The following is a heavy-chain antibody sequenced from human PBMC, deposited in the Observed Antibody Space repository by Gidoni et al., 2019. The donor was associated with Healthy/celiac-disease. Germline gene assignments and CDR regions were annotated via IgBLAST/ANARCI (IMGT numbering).Heavy chain of an antibody. CDR2: IRGSGGST. V-gene: IGHV3-23*01. CDR3: AKEPDPGYYYDSSGSPPYYFDY. J-gene: IGHJ4*02. D-gene: IGHD3-22*01. Sequence: EVQLFESGGGLVQPGGSLRLSCAASGFTFSSYAMSWVRQAPGKGLEWVSAIRGSGGSTYYADSVKGRFTISRDNSKNTLYLQMNSLRAEDTAVYYCAKEPDPGYYYDSSGSPPYYFDYWGQGTLVTVSS. CDR1: GFTFSSYA.